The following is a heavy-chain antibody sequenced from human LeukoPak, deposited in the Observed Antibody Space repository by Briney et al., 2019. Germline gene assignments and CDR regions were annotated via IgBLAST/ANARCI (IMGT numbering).Heavy chain of an antibody. Sequence: PGGSLRLSCAASGFTFDSYWMSWVRQAPGKGLEWVANMKQDGNEKYYVDSVKGRFTIYRDNAENSLYLQMNSLRAEDTAVYYCTRDPLTQNDYWGQGTLVTVSS. CDR1: GFTFDSYW. J-gene: IGHJ4*02. CDR3: TRDPLTQNDY. D-gene: IGHD1-14*01. CDR2: MKQDGNEK. V-gene: IGHV3-7*01.